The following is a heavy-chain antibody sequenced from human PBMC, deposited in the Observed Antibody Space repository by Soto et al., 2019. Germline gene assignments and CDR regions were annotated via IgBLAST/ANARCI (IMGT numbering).Heavy chain of an antibody. V-gene: IGHV1-69*02. J-gene: IGHJ4*02. CDR3: ASLNLAYCGGDCHYFDY. Sequence: QVQLVQSGAEVKKPGSSVKVSCKASGGTFSSYTISWVRQAPGQGLEWMGRIIPILGIANYAQKFQGRVTITADKSTSTAYMELSSLRSEDTAVYYCASLNLAYCGGDCHYFDYWGQGTLVTVSS. D-gene: IGHD2-21*02. CDR2: IIPILGIA. CDR1: GGTFSSYT.